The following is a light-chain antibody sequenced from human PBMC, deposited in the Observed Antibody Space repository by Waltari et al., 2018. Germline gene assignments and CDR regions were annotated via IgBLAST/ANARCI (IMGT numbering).Light chain of an antibody. CDR1: QSITSF. CDR2: AAS. V-gene: IGKV1-39*01. CDR3: QQSYTTPWT. J-gene: IGKJ1*01. Sequence: DIQMPHSPSSLSASVGDRVTITCRASQSITSFLNWYHHKPGKAPKLLIYAASSLPSGVPSRFRGSGSGTDFTLTISSLQPEDFATYGCQQSYTTPWTFGQGTKVEIK.